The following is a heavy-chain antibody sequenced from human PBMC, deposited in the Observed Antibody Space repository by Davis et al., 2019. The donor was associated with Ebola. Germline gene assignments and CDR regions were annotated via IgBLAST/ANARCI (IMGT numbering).Heavy chain of an antibody. Sequence: MPGGSLRLSCAASGGTFSSYAISWVRQAPGQGLEWMGRIIPILGIANYAQKLQGRVTMTTDTSTSTAYMELRSLRSDDTAVYYCARLTYYDFWSGYYYGMDVWGQGTTVTVSS. D-gene: IGHD3-3*01. J-gene: IGHJ6*02. V-gene: IGHV1-69*04. CDR2: IIPILGIA. CDR3: ARLTYYDFWSGYYYGMDV. CDR1: GGTFSSYA.